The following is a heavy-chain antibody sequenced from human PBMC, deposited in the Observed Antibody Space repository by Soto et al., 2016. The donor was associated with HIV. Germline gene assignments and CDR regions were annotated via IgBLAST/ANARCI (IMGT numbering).Heavy chain of an antibody. Sequence: EAQLVESGGDLVQPGGSLRLSCAASGFTFSSYWMHWVRQVPGKGPVWVSRINSDGSSTSYADSVKGRFTISRDNAKNTPYLQLNSLRAEDTAVYYCARGPTTGTTSGVFDPWGQGTLVTVSS. J-gene: IGHJ5*02. CDR2: INSDGSST. D-gene: IGHD1-1*01. CDR3: ARGPTTGTTSGVFDP. V-gene: IGHV3-74*01. CDR1: GFTFSSYW.